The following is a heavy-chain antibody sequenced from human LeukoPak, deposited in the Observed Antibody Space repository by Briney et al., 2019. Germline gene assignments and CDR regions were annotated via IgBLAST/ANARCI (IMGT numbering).Heavy chain of an antibody. Sequence: GGSLRLSCAASGFTFSSYWMSWVGQAPGMGLGWVANINQDGSENYYVDSVKGRFTISRDNANNSLYLHMNSLRAEDTAVYYCARDPPSGYDSPGDWGQGTLVTVSS. CDR3: ARDPPSGYDSPGD. V-gene: IGHV3-7*01. D-gene: IGHD3-22*01. CDR1: GFTFSSYW. J-gene: IGHJ4*02. CDR2: INQDGSEN.